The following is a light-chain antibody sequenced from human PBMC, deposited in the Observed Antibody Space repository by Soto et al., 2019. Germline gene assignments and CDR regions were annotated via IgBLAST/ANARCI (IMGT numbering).Light chain of an antibody. Sequence: EIVLTQSTATLSLSPGERATLSCRASQSVSSYLAWYQQKPGQAPRLLIYDASNRTTGIPARFSVSGSGTDFNLTISSVEAADFAVHSCERRSNWPLTFGGGTKVELK. CDR2: DAS. J-gene: IGKJ4*01. V-gene: IGKV3-11*01. CDR1: QSVSSY. CDR3: ERRSNWPLT.